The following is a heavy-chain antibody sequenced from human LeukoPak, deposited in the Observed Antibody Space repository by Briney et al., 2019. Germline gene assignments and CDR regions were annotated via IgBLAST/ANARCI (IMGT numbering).Heavy chain of an antibody. J-gene: IGHJ3*02. Sequence: ASVKVSCKASGYTFTSYCMHWVRQAPGQGLEWMGIINPSGGSTSYAQKFQGRVTMTRDTSTSTVYMELSSLRSEDTAVYYCARIGTMVRGVKNAFDIWGQGTMVTVSS. V-gene: IGHV1-46*01. CDR1: GYTFTSYC. CDR3: ARIGTMVRGVKNAFDI. D-gene: IGHD3-10*01. CDR2: INPSGGST.